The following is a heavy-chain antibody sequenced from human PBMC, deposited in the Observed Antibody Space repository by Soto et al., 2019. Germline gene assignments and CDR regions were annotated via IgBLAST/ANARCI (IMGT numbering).Heavy chain of an antibody. Sequence: SVKVSCKASGGTFSSYAISWVRQAPGQGLEWMGGIIPIFGTANYAQKFQGRVTITADESTSTAYMELSSLRSEDTAVYYCARVVWFGEYYYGMDVWGQGTTVTVSS. CDR3: ARVVWFGEYYYGMDV. J-gene: IGHJ6*02. V-gene: IGHV1-69*13. CDR1: GGTFSSYA. CDR2: IIPIFGTA. D-gene: IGHD3-10*01.